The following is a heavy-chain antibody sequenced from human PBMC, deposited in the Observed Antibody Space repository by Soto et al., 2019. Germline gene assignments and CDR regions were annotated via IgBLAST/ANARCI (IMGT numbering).Heavy chain of an antibody. CDR1: GFTFSSYS. CDR2: ISPSSSTI. J-gene: IGHJ6*02. V-gene: IGHV3-48*01. D-gene: IGHD3-10*01. Sequence: SLRLSCAASGFTFSSYSKNWVRQAPAKGLEWVSSISPSSSTIYYADSVKGRFTISRDNAKNSLYLQMNSLRAEDMAVYYCAKDFYYGSGSYHYYYCYGMGVWGQGTTGTVPS. CDR3: AKDFYYGSGSYHYYYCYGMGV.